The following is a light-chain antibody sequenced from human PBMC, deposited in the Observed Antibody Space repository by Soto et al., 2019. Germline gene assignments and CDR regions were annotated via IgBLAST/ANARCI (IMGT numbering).Light chain of an antibody. CDR2: GAS. V-gene: IGKV3-15*01. CDR1: QSVSND. Sequence: EIVLTQSPDTLSLSPGERATLSCRASQSVSNDFAWYQQKPGQAPRLLIYGASTRATGIPARFSGSGSGTEFTLTISSLQSEDFAVYFCQQYNNWPLTFGGGTKVDIK. J-gene: IGKJ4*01. CDR3: QQYNNWPLT.